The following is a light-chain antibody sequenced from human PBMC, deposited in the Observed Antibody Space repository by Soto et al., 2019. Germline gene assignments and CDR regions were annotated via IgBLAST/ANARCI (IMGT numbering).Light chain of an antibody. V-gene: IGKV1-5*03. CDR2: KAS. CDR1: QSINRW. CDR3: QQYSTYPYI. Sequence: DIQITQSPSTLSASVGDRVAITCLCSQSINRWLAWYQQKPGKAPKLLIYKASTLESGVPSRFSGGGIGTEFSLSISSLQPDDFATYYCQQYSTYPYIFGQGTKVDI. J-gene: IGKJ2*01.